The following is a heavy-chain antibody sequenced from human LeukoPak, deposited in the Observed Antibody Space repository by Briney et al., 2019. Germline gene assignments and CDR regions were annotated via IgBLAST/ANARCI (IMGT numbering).Heavy chain of an antibody. CDR2: TSSSSSYI. CDR1: GFKISDYT. V-gene: IGHV3-21*01. Sequence: GSLRLSCAASGFKISDYTLNWVRQAPGKGLEWVSSTSSSSSYIYYADSVKGRFTISRDNAKNSLYLQMNSLRAEDTAVYYCARNREATTDYWGQGTLVTVSS. J-gene: IGHJ4*02. CDR3: ARNREATTDY. D-gene: IGHD5-24*01.